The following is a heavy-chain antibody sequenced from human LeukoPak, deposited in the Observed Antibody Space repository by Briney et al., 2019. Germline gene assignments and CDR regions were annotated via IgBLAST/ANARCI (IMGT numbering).Heavy chain of an antibody. D-gene: IGHD5-12*01. J-gene: IGHJ4*02. CDR1: GYTFTSNY. CDR2: INPSGGST. CDR3: ARDGSRGIVATRAIDY. Sequence: GASVKVSCKAFGYTFTSNYMHWVRQAPGQGLEWMGIINPSGGSTSYAQKFQGRVTMTRDTSTSTVYMELSSLRSEDTAVYYCARDGSRGIVATRAIDYWGQGTLVTVSS. V-gene: IGHV1-46*01.